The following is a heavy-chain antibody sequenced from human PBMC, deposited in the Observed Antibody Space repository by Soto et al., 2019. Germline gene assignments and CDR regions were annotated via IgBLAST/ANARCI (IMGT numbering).Heavy chain of an antibody. D-gene: IGHD6-13*01. J-gene: IGHJ4*02. Sequence: GGSLRLSCAASGFTFSADGMHWVRQAPGKGLEWVAVISHDGSDKYYADSVKGRFTISRDNSKNTLYLQMNSLRAEDTAVYYCAKDLSSTWSFDYWGQGTLVTVSS. CDR1: GFTFSADG. CDR2: ISHDGSDK. V-gene: IGHV3-30*18. CDR3: AKDLSSTWSFDY.